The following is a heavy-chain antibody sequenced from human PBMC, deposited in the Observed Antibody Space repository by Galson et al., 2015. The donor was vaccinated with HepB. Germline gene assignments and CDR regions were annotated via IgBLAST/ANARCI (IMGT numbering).Heavy chain of an antibody. Sequence: SLRLSCAASGFTFSDYYMSWIRQAPGKGLEWVSYISSSSSYTNYADSVKGRFTISRDNAKNSLYLQMNSLRAEDTAVYYCARDRWEPTPTLDYWGQGTLVTVSS. CDR2: ISSSSSYT. CDR3: ARDRWEPTPTLDY. D-gene: IGHD1-26*01. CDR1: GFTFSDYY. J-gene: IGHJ4*02. V-gene: IGHV3-11*06.